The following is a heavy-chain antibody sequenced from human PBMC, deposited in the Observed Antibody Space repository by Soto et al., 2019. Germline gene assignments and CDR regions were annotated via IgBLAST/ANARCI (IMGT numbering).Heavy chain of an antibody. Sequence: GGSLRLSCTASGFTFGDYAMSWFRQAPGKGLEWVGFIRSKAYGGTTEYAASVKGRFTISRDDSKSIAYLQMNSLKTEDTAVYYCTRVRGDFWSGYYPNWFDPWGQGTLVTVSS. V-gene: IGHV3-49*03. D-gene: IGHD3-3*01. CDR2: IRSKAYGGTT. J-gene: IGHJ5*02. CDR3: TRVRGDFWSGYYPNWFDP. CDR1: GFTFGDYA.